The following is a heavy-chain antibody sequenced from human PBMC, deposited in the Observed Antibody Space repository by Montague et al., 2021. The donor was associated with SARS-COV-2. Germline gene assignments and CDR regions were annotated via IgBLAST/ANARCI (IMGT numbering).Heavy chain of an antibody. CDR3: SRGRKHFNMIVVVMTGGEYYFDY. V-gene: IGHV4-34*01. Sequence: SETLSLTCAVSGGSFTDYYWSWIRQPPGKGLEWIGEIKHRGTSNYNPSLKSRVSISVDTSKNQFSLYLGSVTAADTAVYYCSRGRKHFNMIVVVMTGGEYYFDYWGQGTLVTVSS. CDR2: IKHRGTS. D-gene: IGHD3-22*01. J-gene: IGHJ4*02. CDR1: GGSFTDYY.